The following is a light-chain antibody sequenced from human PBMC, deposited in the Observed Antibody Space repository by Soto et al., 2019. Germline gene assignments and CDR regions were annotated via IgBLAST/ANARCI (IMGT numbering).Light chain of an antibody. Sequence: NDVDWYQQLPGKVPVPLIYSASTLKSGVPSRFSGRGAGTDFTLTISSLQPEDFATYYCQKYDRAPRTFGQGTKVDIK. CDR2: SAS. CDR3: QKYDRAPRT. J-gene: IGKJ1*01. V-gene: IGKV1-27*01. CDR1: ND.